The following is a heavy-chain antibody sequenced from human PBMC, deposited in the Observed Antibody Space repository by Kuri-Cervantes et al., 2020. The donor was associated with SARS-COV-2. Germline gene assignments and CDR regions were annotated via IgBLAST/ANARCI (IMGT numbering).Heavy chain of an antibody. CDR2: INHSGST. CDR1: GGSFSAYY. V-gene: IGHV4-34*01. D-gene: IGHD3-16*01. J-gene: IGHJ4*02. CDR3: AGSPGGVFDC. Sequence: GSLRLSCAVYGGSFSAYYWSWIRQPPGKGLEWIGEINHSGSTNYNPSLESRVTISVDTSKHQLSLELSSVTAADTAVYYCAGSPGGVFDCWGQGTLVTVSS.